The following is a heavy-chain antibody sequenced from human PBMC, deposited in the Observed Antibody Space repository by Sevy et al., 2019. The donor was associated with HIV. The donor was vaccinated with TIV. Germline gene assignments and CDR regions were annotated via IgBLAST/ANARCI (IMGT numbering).Heavy chain of an antibody. V-gene: IGHV3-9*01. CDR2: LNWDSGSV. CDR3: AKDIGATGIAVVAN. D-gene: IGHD6-19*01. J-gene: IGHJ4*02. CDR1: GFTFDDFA. Sequence: GGSLRLSCAASGFTFDDFAMHWVRQVPGKGLEWVSGLNWDSGSVAYADSVKGRFTISRDNAKNALFLQMNSLRAEDTALYYCAKDIGATGIAVVANWGQGIQVIVSS.